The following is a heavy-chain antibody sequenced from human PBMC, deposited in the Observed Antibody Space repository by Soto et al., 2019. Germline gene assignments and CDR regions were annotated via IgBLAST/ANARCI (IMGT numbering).Heavy chain of an antibody. J-gene: IGHJ4*02. V-gene: IGHV4-34*01. Sequence: SETLSLTCAVYGGSFSGYYWSWIRQPPGKGLEWIGEINHSGSTNYNPSLKSRVTISVDTSKNQFSLKLSSVTAADTAVYYCAGGVTLADLYDFWSGYYFDYWGQGTLVTVSS. CDR3: AGGVTLADLYDFWSGYYFDY. CDR1: GGSFSGYY. D-gene: IGHD3-3*01. CDR2: INHSGST.